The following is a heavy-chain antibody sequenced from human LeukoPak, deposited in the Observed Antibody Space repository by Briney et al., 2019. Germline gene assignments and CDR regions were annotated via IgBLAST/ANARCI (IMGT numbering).Heavy chain of an antibody. CDR2: ISYDGSNK. D-gene: IGHD3-10*01. Sequence: GRSLRLSCAASGFTFSSYGMHWVRQAPGKGLEWVAVISYDGSNKYYADSVKGRFTISRDNSKNTLYLQMNSLRAEDTAVYYCAKDWVKFGELWGPYVYWGQGTLVTVSS. V-gene: IGHV3-30*18. CDR3: AKDWVKFGELWGPYVY. CDR1: GFTFSSYG. J-gene: IGHJ4*02.